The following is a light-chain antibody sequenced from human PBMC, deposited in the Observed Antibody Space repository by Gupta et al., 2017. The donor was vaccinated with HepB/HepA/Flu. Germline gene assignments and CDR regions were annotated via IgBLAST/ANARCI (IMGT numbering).Light chain of an antibody. CDR2: SNN. CDR3: AAWDDSLNGLV. V-gene: IGLV1-44*01. Sequence: QSVLTQPPSASGTTGQRVTLSCSGSSTNIGSNTVNWYQQLPGTAPKLLMYSNNQRRSGVPDRFSASKSGTPASLAISGLQAEDEADYYCAAWDDSLNGLVFGGGTKLTVL. CDR1: STNIGSNT. J-gene: IGLJ2*01.